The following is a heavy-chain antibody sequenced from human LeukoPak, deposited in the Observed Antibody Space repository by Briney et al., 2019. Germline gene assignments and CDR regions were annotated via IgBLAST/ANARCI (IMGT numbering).Heavy chain of an antibody. D-gene: IGHD3-22*01. CDR3: ARVWYYYDSTGILTLYFDY. V-gene: IGHV1-2*02. J-gene: IGHJ4*02. CDR2: INPNSGGT. CDR1: GYTFTGYY. Sequence: ASLKVSCKAAGYTFTGYYMHWVRQAPGQGLEWMGWINPNSGGTNYAQKFQGRVTMTRDTSISTAYMELSRLRSDDTAVYYCARVWYYYDSTGILTLYFDYWGQGTLVTVSS.